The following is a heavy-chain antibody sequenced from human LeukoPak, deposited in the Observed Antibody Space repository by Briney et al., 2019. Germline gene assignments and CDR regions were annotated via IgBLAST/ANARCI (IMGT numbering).Heavy chain of an antibody. CDR2: IYYSGST. D-gene: IGHD6-13*01. Sequence: PSETLSLTCTVSGGSLSSYYWSWIRQPPGKGLEWIGYIYYSGSTNYNPSLKSRVTISVDTSKNQFSLKLSSVTAADTAVYYCARGPLSSSWYYLDYWGEGTLVTVSS. CDR1: GGSLSSYY. CDR3: ARGPLSSSWYYLDY. J-gene: IGHJ4*02. V-gene: IGHV4-59*01.